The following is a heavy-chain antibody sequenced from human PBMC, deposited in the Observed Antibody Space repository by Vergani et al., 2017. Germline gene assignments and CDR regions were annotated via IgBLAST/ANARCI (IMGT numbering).Heavy chain of an antibody. D-gene: IGHD1-26*01. J-gene: IGHJ4*02. Sequence: EVQLVESGGGLVQPGGSLRLSCAASGFMFSNYWMNWVRQAPGKGLEWVANIKQDGSEKYYVDSVRGRFTISRDNSKNTLYLQMNSLRAEDTAVYYCAKESGSYYCFDSWGQGTLVTVSS. CDR1: GFMFSNYW. CDR3: AKESGSYYCFDS. V-gene: IGHV3-7*01. CDR2: IKQDGSEK.